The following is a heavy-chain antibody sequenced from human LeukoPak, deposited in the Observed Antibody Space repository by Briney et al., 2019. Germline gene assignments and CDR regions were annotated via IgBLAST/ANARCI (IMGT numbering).Heavy chain of an antibody. V-gene: IGHV3-9*01. Sequence: SLRLSCAASGFTFDDYAMHWVRQAPGKGLEWVSGISWNSGSIGYADSVKGRFTISRDNAKNSLYLQMNSLRAEDTALYYCAKDITGDYGSGSYYNPPAHWGQGTLVTVSS. CDR1: GFTFDDYA. CDR3: AKDITGDYGSGSYYNPPAH. J-gene: IGHJ4*02. CDR2: ISWNSGSI. D-gene: IGHD3-10*01.